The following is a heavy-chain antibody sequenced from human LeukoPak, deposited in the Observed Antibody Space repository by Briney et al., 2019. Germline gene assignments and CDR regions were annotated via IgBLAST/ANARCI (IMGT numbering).Heavy chain of an antibody. CDR1: GGSISSGDYY. CDR3: ARNGVITTYYFDY. Sequence: SETLSLTCTVSGGSISSGDYYWSWIRQPPGKGLEWIGYICYSGSTYYNPSLKSRVTISVDTSKNQFSLKLSSVTAADTAVYYCARNGVITTYYFDYWGQGTLVTVSS. V-gene: IGHV4-30-4*01. D-gene: IGHD3-22*01. CDR2: ICYSGST. J-gene: IGHJ4*02.